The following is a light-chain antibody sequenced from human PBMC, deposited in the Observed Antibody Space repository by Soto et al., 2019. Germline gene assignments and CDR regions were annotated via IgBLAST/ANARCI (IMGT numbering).Light chain of an antibody. Sequence: DIQMTQSPSTLSACVGERVTITCRASQSISSWLAWCQQKPGEAPKVLIYRASNLESGVPSRFSGSGSGTEFTLTISSLQPDDFATYYCQQYNSYWTFGQGTKVDIK. V-gene: IGKV1-5*03. CDR2: RAS. CDR3: QQYNSYWT. CDR1: QSISSW. J-gene: IGKJ1*01.